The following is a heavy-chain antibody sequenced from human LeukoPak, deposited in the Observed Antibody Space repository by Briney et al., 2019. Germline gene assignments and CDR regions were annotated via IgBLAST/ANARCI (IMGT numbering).Heavy chain of an antibody. CDR3: ARSGVSDYDFWSGLTASMDV. Sequence: ASVKVSCKASGGTFSSYAISWVRQAPGQGLEWMGGIIPIFGTANYAQKFQGRVSITADKSTSTAYMELSSLRSEDTAVYYCARSGVSDYDFWSGLTASMDVWGKGTTVTVSS. J-gene: IGHJ6*03. V-gene: IGHV1-69*06. CDR1: GGTFSSYA. CDR2: IIPIFGTA. D-gene: IGHD3-3*01.